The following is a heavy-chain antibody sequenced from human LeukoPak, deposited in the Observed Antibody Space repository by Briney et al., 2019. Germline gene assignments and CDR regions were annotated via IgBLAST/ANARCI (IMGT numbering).Heavy chain of an antibody. J-gene: IGHJ5*02. D-gene: IGHD1-14*01. CDR1: GFTFSSNW. CDR2: INPDGTTK. Sequence: GGSLRLSCAASGFTFSSNWMSWVRQAAGKGLEWVANINPDGTTKLYVGSGTGRFTISRDNARNSLYLEMNSLSDEDTDVYFCARGAFNTGWWFDPWGQGTRVTVSS. CDR3: ARGAFNTGWWFDP. V-gene: IGHV3-7*01.